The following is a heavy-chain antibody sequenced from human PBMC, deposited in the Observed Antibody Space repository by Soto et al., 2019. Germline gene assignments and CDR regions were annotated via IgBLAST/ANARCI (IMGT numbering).Heavy chain of an antibody. CDR3: ARLGRSCTNGVCYTRATGGYFDY. CDR2: IYYSGST. CDR1: GGSISSSSYY. D-gene: IGHD2-8*01. Sequence: SETLSLTCTVSGGSISSSSYYWGWIRQPPGKGLEWIGSIYYSGSTYYNPSLKSRVTISVDTSKNQFSLKLSSVTAADTAVYYCARLGRSCTNGVCYTRATGGYFDYWAREPWSPSPQ. V-gene: IGHV4-39*01. J-gene: IGHJ4*02.